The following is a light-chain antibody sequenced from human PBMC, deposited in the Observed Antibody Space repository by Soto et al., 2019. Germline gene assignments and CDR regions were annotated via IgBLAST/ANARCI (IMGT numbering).Light chain of an antibody. CDR2: GAS. Sequence: EIGMTQSPGTLSLSPGETATLSCRASQSVSSNYVAWFHQKPGKAPRLLIYGASSSSNGVPDRFSASGSGTDFTLTISTLEPEDLVVYYCQQYCSSTFSFGSGTKVDS. CDR1: QSVSSNY. J-gene: IGKJ3*01. CDR3: QQYCSSTFS. V-gene: IGKV3-20*01.